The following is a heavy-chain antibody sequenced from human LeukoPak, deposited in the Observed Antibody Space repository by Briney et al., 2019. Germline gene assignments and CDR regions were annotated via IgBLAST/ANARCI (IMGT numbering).Heavy chain of an antibody. Sequence: HPGGFLRLSCAASGLTFSSFAMSWVRQAPGKGLEWVSVICGSGDTTYYADSVKGRFTISRDNSKNTLYLQMNSLRGEDTAVYYCAKGSGGSCYSQVYSWGQGTLVTVSS. J-gene: IGHJ4*02. CDR2: ICGSGDTT. D-gene: IGHD2-15*01. CDR3: AKGSGGSCYSQVYS. CDR1: GLTFSSFA. V-gene: IGHV3-23*01.